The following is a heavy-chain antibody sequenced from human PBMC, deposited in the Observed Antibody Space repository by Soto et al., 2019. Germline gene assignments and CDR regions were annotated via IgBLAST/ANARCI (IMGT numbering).Heavy chain of an antibody. Sequence: QVQLVESGGGVVQPGRSLRLSCAASGFTFSSYGMHWVRQAPGKGLEWVAVISFDGSNKYYADSVKGRFTISRDNSKNTLYLQMNSLRAEDTAVYYCAKDFGDIIVVPAAPRSYGMDVWGQGTTVTVSS. J-gene: IGHJ6*02. CDR1: GFTFSSYG. CDR2: ISFDGSNK. V-gene: IGHV3-30*18. CDR3: AKDFGDIIVVPAAPRSYGMDV. D-gene: IGHD2-2*01.